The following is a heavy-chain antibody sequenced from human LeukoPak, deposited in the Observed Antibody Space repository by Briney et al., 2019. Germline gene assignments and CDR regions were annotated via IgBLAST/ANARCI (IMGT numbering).Heavy chain of an antibody. CDR1: GYTFINYD. Sequence: GASVKVSCKTSGYTFINYDINLVRQATGQGLEWMGWLNPNTGDTGYAQKFQGRVTIIRDTSISTAYMELNSLRSEDTAVYYCARGGSRDAYNGWLDPWGQGTLVTVSP. J-gene: IGHJ5*02. V-gene: IGHV1-8*03. CDR3: ARGGSRDAYNGWLDP. D-gene: IGHD5-24*01. CDR2: LNPNTGDT.